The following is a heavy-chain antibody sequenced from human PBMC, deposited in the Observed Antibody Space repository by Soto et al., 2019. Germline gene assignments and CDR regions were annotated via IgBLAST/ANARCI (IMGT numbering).Heavy chain of an antibody. CDR1: GGSISSGDYY. V-gene: IGHV4-30-4*01. CDR2: IYYSGST. J-gene: IGHJ3*02. CDR3: ARGVRIVLMVYAVDAFDI. D-gene: IGHD2-8*01. Sequence: SETLSLTCTVSGGSISSGDYYWSWIRQPPGKGLEWIGYIYYSGSTYYNPSLKSRVTISVDTSKNQFSLKLSSVTAADTAVYYCARGVRIVLMVYAVDAFDIWGQGTMVTVSS.